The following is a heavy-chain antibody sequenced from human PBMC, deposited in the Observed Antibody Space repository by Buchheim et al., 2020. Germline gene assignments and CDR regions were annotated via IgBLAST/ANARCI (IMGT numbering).Heavy chain of an antibody. CDR3: AREADYDILTGFYNYFDC. D-gene: IGHD3-9*01. Sequence: EVQLVESGGGLVQPGGSLRLSCAASGFTFGHYSMNWVRQARGKGLEWISYISTTGGSTYYADSVKGRFTISRDSAKKSLDLQMNSLTDKDTGIYYCAREADYDILTGFYNYFDCWGQGTL. CDR1: GFTFGHYS. V-gene: IGHV3-48*02. CDR2: ISTTGGST. J-gene: IGHJ4*02.